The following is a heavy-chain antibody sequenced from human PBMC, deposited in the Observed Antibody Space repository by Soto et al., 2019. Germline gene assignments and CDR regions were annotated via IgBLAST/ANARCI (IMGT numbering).Heavy chain of an antibody. D-gene: IGHD3-10*01. J-gene: IGHJ4*02. CDR2: ISSSSSTI. CDR1: GFTFERFA. CDR3: ARANYYGSPGDFDY. Sequence: PGGSLRLSCATSGFTFERFAMSWVRQAPGKGLEWVSYISSSSSTIYYADSVKGRFTISRDNAKNSLYLQMNSLRAEDTAVYYCARANYYGSPGDFDYWGQGTLVTVPQ. V-gene: IGHV3-48*01.